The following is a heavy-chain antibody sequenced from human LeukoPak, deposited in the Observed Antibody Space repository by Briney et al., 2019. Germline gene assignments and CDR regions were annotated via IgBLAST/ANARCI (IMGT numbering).Heavy chain of an antibody. CDR1: GLPLSIFS. V-gene: IGHV3-7*01. J-gene: IGHJ4*02. Sequence: GGSLTLSCAPSGLPLSIFSMRWVRQAPKRGREGVDNIRQDGSDKYYVDTVKGRFTISRDNAKNSLYLQMNSLRAEDTAVYCCASVGTAAVYYWGQGTLVTVSS. D-gene: IGHD6-13*01. CDR3: ASVGTAAVYY. CDR2: IRQDGSDK.